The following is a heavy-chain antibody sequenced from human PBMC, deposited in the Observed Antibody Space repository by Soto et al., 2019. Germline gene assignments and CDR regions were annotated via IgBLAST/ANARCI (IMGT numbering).Heavy chain of an antibody. CDR3: ARGRSGPITIFGVVTTNWFDP. D-gene: IGHD3-3*01. J-gene: IGHJ5*02. V-gene: IGHV3-48*03. CDR1: GFTFSSYE. CDR2: ISSSGSTI. Sequence: VGSLRLSCAASGFTFSSYEMNWVRQAPGKGLEWVSYISSSGSTIYYADSVKGRFTISRDNAKNSLYLQMNSLRAEDTAVYYCARGRSGPITIFGVVTTNWFDPWGQGTLVTVSS.